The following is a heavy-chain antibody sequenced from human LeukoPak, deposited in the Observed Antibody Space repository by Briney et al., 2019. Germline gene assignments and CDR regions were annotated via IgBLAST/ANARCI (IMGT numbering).Heavy chain of an antibody. Sequence: KPSETLSLTCTVSGGSISSYYWSWIRQPPGKGLEWIGYIYYSGSTNYNPSLKSRVTISVDTPKNQFSLKLSSVTAADTAVYYCARAAHSGSLAPFDYWGQGTLVTVSS. V-gene: IGHV4-59*12. CDR3: ARAAHSGSLAPFDY. CDR1: GGSISSYY. D-gene: IGHD1-26*01. J-gene: IGHJ4*02. CDR2: IYYSGST.